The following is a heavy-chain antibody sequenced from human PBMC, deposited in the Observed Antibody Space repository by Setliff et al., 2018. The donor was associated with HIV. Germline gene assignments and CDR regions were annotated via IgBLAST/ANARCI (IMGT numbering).Heavy chain of an antibody. D-gene: IGHD4-4*01. Sequence: PSETLSLTCTVSNGSINSGSYYWSWIRQPAGKGLEWIGHIYASGSTNYNPSLKSRVTMSVDTSKNQFSLKLNSLIAADTAVYYCTRHSTDPWSLLDYWGQGTLVTVSS. CDR1: NGSINSGSYY. CDR3: TRHSTDPWSLLDY. J-gene: IGHJ4*02. CDR2: IYASGST. V-gene: IGHV4-61*09.